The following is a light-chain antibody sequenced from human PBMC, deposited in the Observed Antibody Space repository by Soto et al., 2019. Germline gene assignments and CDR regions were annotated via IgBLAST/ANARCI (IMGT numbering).Light chain of an antibody. CDR2: DVS. J-gene: IGLJ1*01. V-gene: IGLV2-14*01. CDR3: SSYTSSSTYV. Sequence: QSVLTQPASVSGSPGQWITISCTGTSSDVGGYNYVSWYQQHPGKAPKLMIYDVSNRPSGVSNRFSGSKSVNTASLTISGLQAEDEADYYCSSYTSSSTYVFGTGTKVIVL. CDR1: SSDVGGYNY.